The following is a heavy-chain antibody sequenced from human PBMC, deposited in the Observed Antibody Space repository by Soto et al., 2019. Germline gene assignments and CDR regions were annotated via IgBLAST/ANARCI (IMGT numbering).Heavy chain of an antibody. CDR2: ISGSGGST. D-gene: IGHD2-15*01. Sequence: GGSLRLSCAASGFTFSSYAMSWVRQAPGKGLEWVSAISGSGGSTYYADSVKGRFTISRDNSKNTLYLQMNSLRAEATAVYYCAKSSGYCRGGSCHQSVWGQGTLVTVSS. J-gene: IGHJ4*02. V-gene: IGHV3-23*01. CDR1: GFTFSSYA. CDR3: AKSSGYCRGGSCHQSV.